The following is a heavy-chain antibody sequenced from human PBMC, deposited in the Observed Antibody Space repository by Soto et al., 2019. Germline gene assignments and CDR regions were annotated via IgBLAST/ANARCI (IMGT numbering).Heavy chain of an antibody. D-gene: IGHD2-21*01. Sequence: SETLSLTCAVSGGSISSGHYPWTWIRQPPGKGLEWIGYIYPVGKTYYSSSLKSRVTIALDTSKRLVSLRLTSVTAADTAVYFCARLVGVALYPWGQGTLVTVSS. CDR1: GGSISSGHYP. V-gene: IGHV4-30-2*01. CDR2: IYPVGKT. CDR3: ARLVGVALYP. J-gene: IGHJ4*02.